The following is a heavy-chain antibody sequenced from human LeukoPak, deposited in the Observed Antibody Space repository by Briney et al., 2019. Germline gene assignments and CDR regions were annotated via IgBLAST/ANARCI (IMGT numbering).Heavy chain of an antibody. Sequence: GGSLRLSCAASGFTFSVYTMNWVRQAPGKGLEWVAYIRQDGSEKYYMDSVKGRFTISRDNAQKSLYLQMNNLRAEDTAVYYCARNKDWGLDYWGQGTLVIVSS. CDR2: IRQDGSEK. V-gene: IGHV3-7*01. CDR3: ARNKDWGLDY. CDR1: GFTFSVYT. J-gene: IGHJ4*02. D-gene: IGHD7-27*01.